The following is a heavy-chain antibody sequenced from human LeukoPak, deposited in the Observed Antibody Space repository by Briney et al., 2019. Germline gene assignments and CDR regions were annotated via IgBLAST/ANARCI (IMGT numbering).Heavy chain of an antibody. CDR1: GFTFSNYG. Sequence: PGGSLRLSCAASGFTFSNYGMHWVRQVPGKGLEWVSAISSSSSYIYYADSAKGRFTISRDNAKSSLYLQMNSLRAEDTALYYCARVSLLAGNQYGSGSYDFWGQGTLVIVSS. CDR3: ARVSLLAGNQYGSGSYDF. D-gene: IGHD3-10*01. V-gene: IGHV3-21*01. CDR2: ISSSSSYI. J-gene: IGHJ4*02.